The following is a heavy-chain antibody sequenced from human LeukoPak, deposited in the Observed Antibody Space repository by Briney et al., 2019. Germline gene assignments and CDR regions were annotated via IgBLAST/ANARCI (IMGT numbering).Heavy chain of an antibody. CDR2: INHSGST. CDR3: ARVLRWWFDP. D-gene: IGHD4-23*01. CDR1: GGSFSGYY. V-gene: IGHV4-34*01. Sequence: SETLSLTCAVYGGSFSGYYWSWIRQPPGKGLEWIGEINHSGSTNYNPSLKSRVTISVDTSKNQFSLKLSSVTAADTAVYYCARVLRWWFDPWGQGTLVTVSS. J-gene: IGHJ5*02.